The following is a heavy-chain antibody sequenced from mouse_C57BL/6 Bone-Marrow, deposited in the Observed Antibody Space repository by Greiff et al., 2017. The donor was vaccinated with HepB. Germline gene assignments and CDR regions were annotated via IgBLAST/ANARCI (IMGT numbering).Heavy chain of an antibody. CDR2: IWRGGST. CDR3: AKNNDYDEDWFAY. Sequence: VMLVESGPGLVQPSQSLSITCTVSGFSLTSYGVHWVRQSPGKGLEWLGVIWRGGSTDYNAAFMSRLSITKDNSKSQVFFKMNSLQADDTAIYYCAKNNDYDEDWFAYWGQGTLVTVSA. V-gene: IGHV2-5*01. CDR1: GFSLTSYG. J-gene: IGHJ3*01. D-gene: IGHD2-4*01.